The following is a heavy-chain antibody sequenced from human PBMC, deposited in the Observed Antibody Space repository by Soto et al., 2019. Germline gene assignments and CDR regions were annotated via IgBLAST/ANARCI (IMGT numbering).Heavy chain of an antibody. D-gene: IGHD6-13*01. CDR1: GFTFSSYS. V-gene: IGHV3-21*01. CDR3: ARDEIAKEFDY. J-gene: IGHJ4*02. CDR2: ISSSSSYI. Sequence: EVQLVESGGGLVKPGGSLRLSCAASGFTFSSYSMNWVRQAPGKGLEWVSSISSSSSYIYYADSVKGRFTISRDNAKNSLYLQMNSLRAEDTAVCYCARDEIAKEFDYWGQGTLVTVSS.